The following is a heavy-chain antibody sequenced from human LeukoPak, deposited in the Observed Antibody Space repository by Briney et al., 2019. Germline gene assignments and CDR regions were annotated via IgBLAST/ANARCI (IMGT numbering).Heavy chain of an antibody. CDR1: GYSFTSYW. D-gene: IGHD3-22*01. CDR2: IYPGDSDT. Sequence: GESLKISCKGSGYSFTSYWIGWVRQMPGKGLEWMGIIYPGDSDTRYSPSFQGQVPISADKSISPAYLQWSSLKASDTAMYYCARQYYYDSSGSSYYFDYWGQGTLVTVSS. J-gene: IGHJ4*02. CDR3: ARQYYYDSSGSSYYFDY. V-gene: IGHV5-51*01.